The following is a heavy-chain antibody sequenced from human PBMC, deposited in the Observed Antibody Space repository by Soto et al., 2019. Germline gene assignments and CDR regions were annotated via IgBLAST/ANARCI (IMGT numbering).Heavy chain of an antibody. CDR2: IYWDDDK. V-gene: IGHV2-5*02. J-gene: IGHJ6*02. CDR1: GFSLSTSGVG. Sequence: QITLKESGPTLVKPTQTLTLTCTFSGFSLSTSGVGVGWIRQPPGKALEWLALIYWDDDKRYSPSLRSRLTTSKATSKNQVFLTMTNMDPVDTATYYCIQSRCGGDCLQSYASHYYYGMDVWGQGTTVTVSS. CDR3: IQSRCGGDCLQSYASHYYYGMDV. D-gene: IGHD2-21*02.